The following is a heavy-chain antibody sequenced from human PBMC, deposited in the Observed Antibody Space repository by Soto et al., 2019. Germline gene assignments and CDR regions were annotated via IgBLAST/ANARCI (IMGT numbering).Heavy chain of an antibody. CDR2: ISTDRGDT. Sequence: ASVKVSCKASGYSFTTHDITWLRQAPGKGLAWVGGISTDRGDTIYPQNLQGRVTMTTDSSTSTVYMELKSLRSDDTAVYYWGRGDSNGDGKYFEYCGQGTRVTVCS. J-gene: IGHJ4*02. CDR3: GRGDSNGDGKYFEY. D-gene: IGHD2-21*02. CDR1: GYSFTTHD. V-gene: IGHV1-18*01.